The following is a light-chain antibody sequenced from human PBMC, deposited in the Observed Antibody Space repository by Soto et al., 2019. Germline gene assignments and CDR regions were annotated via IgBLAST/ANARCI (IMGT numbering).Light chain of an antibody. Sequence: DIQMTQSPSSVSASVGDTVTITCRASQGLKFLAWYQQKPGKAPRLLIYEATNLQSGVPPRFSGSGAGTDFTLTISSLQPEDFATYFCQQANSFPITFGQGTRLVIK. V-gene: IGKV1-12*01. CDR3: QQANSFPIT. J-gene: IGKJ5*01. CDR2: EAT. CDR1: QGLKF.